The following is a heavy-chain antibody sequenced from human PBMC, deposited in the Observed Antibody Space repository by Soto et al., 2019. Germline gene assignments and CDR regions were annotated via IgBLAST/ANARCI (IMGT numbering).Heavy chain of an antibody. Sequence: SQTPSLTCAISGDSVSSNSAAWNWIRQSPSRGLEWLGRTYYRSKWYNDYAVSVKSRITINPDTSKNQFSLQLNSVTPEDTAVYYCARWVHRIAAAGTNIYGYYYYGMDVWGQGTTVTVSS. CDR3: ARWVHRIAAAGTNIYGYYYYGMDV. V-gene: IGHV6-1*01. CDR2: TYYRSKWYN. J-gene: IGHJ6*02. CDR1: GDSVSSNSAA. D-gene: IGHD6-13*01.